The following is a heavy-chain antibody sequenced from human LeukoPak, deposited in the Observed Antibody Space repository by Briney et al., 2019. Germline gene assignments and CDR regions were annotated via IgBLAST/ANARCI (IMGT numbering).Heavy chain of an antibody. CDR2: INPNSGGT. CDR1: GYTFTGYY. J-gene: IGHJ6*02. D-gene: IGHD6-13*01. CDR3: ATIAAAGTDYYYSGMDV. Sequence: ASVKVSCKASGYTFTGYYMHWVRQAPGQGLEWMGWINPNSGGTNYAQKFQGRVTMTGDTSISTAYMELSRLRSEDTAVYYCATIAAAGTDYYYSGMDVWGQGTTVTVSS. V-gene: IGHV1-2*02.